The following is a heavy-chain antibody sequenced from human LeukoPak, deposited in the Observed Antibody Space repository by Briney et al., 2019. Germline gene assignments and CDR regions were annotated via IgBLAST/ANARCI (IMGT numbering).Heavy chain of an antibody. CDR3: AREIWFGESSNWFDP. J-gene: IGHJ5*02. V-gene: IGHV4-39*07. CDR1: GGSISSYY. D-gene: IGHD3-10*01. CDR2: IYYSGST. Sequence: PSETLSLTCTVSGGSISSYYWGWIRQPPGKGLEWIGSIYYSGSTYYNPSLKSRVTISVDTSKNQFSLKLSSVTAADTAVYYCAREIWFGESSNWFDPWGQGTLVTVSS.